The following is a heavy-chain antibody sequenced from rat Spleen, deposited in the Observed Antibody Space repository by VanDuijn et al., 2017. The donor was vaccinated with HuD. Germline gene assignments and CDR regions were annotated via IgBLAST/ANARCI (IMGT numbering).Heavy chain of an antibody. CDR3: AKDKGEYNNLFDY. V-gene: IGHV5S13*01. CDR1: GFTFSDYA. Sequence: EVKLVESGGGLVQPGRSLKLSCAASGFTFSDYAMAWVRQAPAKGLEWVATISTGGGDTYYRDSVRGRFTISRDNAKNTLYLQMDSLRSEDTATYYCAKDKGEYNNLFDYWGQGVMVTVTS. J-gene: IGHJ2*01. D-gene: IGHD1-10*01. CDR2: ISTGGGDT.